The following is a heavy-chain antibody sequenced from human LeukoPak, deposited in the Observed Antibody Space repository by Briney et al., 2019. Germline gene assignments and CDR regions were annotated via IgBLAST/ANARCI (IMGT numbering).Heavy chain of an antibody. CDR1: GFTFSSYA. J-gene: IGHJ4*02. CDR2: ISVSSGSP. D-gene: IGHD3-3*01. V-gene: IGHV3-23*01. CDR3: TKGLREYDFWSGYAR. Sequence: GGSLRLSCAASGFTFSSYAMMWVRQAPGKGLDCVSTISVSSGSPNYADSVKGRFTISRDNTKNTLFLQMNSLRAKDTAIYFCTKGLREYDFWSGYARWGQATLVTV.